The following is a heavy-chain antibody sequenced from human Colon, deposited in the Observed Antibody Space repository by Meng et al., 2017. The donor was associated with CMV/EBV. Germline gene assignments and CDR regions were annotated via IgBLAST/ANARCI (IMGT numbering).Heavy chain of an antibody. J-gene: IGHJ4*02. CDR2: INPSDADT. V-gene: IGHV1-46*01. CDR1: GYTFTSYY. D-gene: IGHD3-16*01. CDR3: SLGAFDY. Sequence: SVNISCKASGYTFTSYYIHWVRPAPGQGLEWMGIINPSDADTSYTQKFQGRVTVTMDTSTTTVYMELSSLTSEDTAVYYCSLGAFDYWGQGTLVTVSS.